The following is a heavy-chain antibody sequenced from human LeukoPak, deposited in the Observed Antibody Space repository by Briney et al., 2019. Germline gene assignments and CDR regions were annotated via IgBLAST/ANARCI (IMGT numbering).Heavy chain of an antibody. CDR2: IYHSGST. Sequence: ASETLSLTCAVSGYSISSGYYWGWIRQPPGKGLEWIGSIYHSGSTYYNPSLKSRVTISVDTSKNQFSLKLSSVTAAGTAVYYCARGVTMVRGVMKPNRKPDAFDIWGQGTMVTVSS. CDR1: GYSISSGYY. CDR3: ARGVTMVRGVMKPNRKPDAFDI. V-gene: IGHV4-38-2*01. J-gene: IGHJ3*02. D-gene: IGHD3-10*01.